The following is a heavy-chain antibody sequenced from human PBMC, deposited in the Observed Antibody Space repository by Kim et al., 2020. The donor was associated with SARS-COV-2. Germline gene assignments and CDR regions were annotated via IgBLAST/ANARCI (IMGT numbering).Heavy chain of an antibody. V-gene: IGHV3-21*01. D-gene: IGHD6-19*01. CDR3: ARDDVAVAGTIYY. Sequence: YADSVKGRFTISRDNAKNSLYLQMNSLRAEDTAVYYCARDDVAVAGTIYYWGQGTLVTVSS. J-gene: IGHJ4*02.